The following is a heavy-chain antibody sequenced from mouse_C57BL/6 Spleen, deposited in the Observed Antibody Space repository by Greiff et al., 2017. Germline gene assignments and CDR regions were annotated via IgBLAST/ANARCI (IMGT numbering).Heavy chain of an antibody. CDR2: IWGDGST. D-gene: IGHD1-1*01. CDR1: GFSLTSYG. CDR3: AKGTTVVATDAMDY. Sequence: VKVEESGPGLVAPSQSLSITCTVSGFSLTSYGVSWVRQPPGKGLEWLGVIWGDGSTNYHSALISRLSISKDNSKSQVFLKLNSLQTDDTATYYCAKGTTVVATDAMDYWGQGTSVTVSS. V-gene: IGHV2-3*01. J-gene: IGHJ4*01.